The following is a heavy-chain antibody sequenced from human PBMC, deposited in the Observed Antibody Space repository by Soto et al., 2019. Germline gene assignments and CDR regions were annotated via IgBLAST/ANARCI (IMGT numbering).Heavy chain of an antibody. Sequence: SETLSLTCTLAAGSISSGDYYWSWIRQPPGKGLEWIGYIHCRGTAYYNPSLKRRVTISVDTSKTQFSLKLSSVTAADTAVYYCASAFRGVYFDYWGQGTLVTVSS. CDR3: ASAFRGVYFDY. V-gene: IGHV4-30-4*01. D-gene: IGHD3-10*01. CDR1: AGSISSGDYY. CDR2: IHCRGTA. J-gene: IGHJ4*02.